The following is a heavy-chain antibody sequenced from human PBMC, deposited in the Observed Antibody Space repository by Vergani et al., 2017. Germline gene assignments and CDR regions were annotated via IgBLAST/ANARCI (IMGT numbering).Heavy chain of an antibody. CDR1: GLTFDDYA. J-gene: IGHJ2*01. Sequence: EVQLVESGGGLVQPGRSLRLPCAASGLTFDDYAMHWVRQAPWKGLEWVSGINWNSDSIAYADSVKGRFTNSRDNAKNSLYLQMNSLRAEDTALYYCVKDIAASGNYWYFDLWGRGTLVTVSS. CDR2: INWNSDSI. V-gene: IGHV3-9*01. D-gene: IGHD6-13*01. CDR3: VKDIAASGNYWYFDL.